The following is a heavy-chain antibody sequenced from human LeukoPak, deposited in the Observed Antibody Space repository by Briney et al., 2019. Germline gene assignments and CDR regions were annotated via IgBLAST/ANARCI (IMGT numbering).Heavy chain of an antibody. CDR3: ARGEYSSTWMVY. Sequence: PSQTLSLTCTVSGGSISSGSYYWSWIRQPAGKGLEWIGRIYTSGSTNYNPSLKSRVTISVDTSKNQFSLKLSSVTAADTALYYCARGEYSSTWMVYWGQGTLVTVSS. V-gene: IGHV4-61*02. CDR1: GGSISSGSYY. CDR2: IYTSGST. D-gene: IGHD6-13*01. J-gene: IGHJ4*02.